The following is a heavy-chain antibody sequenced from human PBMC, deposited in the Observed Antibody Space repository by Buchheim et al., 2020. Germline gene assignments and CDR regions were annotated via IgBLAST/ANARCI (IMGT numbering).Heavy chain of an antibody. CDR2: INHSGST. J-gene: IGHJ4*02. CDR3: ARAVFWSGLVDY. V-gene: IGHV4-34*01. CDR1: GGSFSGYY. Sequence: QVQLQQWGAGLLKPSETPSLTCAVYGGSFSGYYWSWIRQPPGKGLEWIGEINHSGSTNYNPSLKSRVTISVDTSKNQFSLKLSSVTAADTAVYYCARAVFWSGLVDYWGQGTL. D-gene: IGHD3-3*01.